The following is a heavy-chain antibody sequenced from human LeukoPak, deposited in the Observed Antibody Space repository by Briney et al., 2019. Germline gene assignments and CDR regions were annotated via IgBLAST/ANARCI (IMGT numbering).Heavy chain of an antibody. CDR2: IYPSSGGT. Sequence: ASVKVSCKASGYTFTGSYMRWVRQAPGQGLEWMGWIYPSSGGTNYAQKFQGRVTMTRDTSISTAYMELSSLRSEDTAVYYCAKAGYGSGSLIDYWGQGTLVTVSS. CDR3: AKAGYGSGSLIDY. CDR1: GYTFTGSY. V-gene: IGHV1-2*02. J-gene: IGHJ4*02. D-gene: IGHD3-10*01.